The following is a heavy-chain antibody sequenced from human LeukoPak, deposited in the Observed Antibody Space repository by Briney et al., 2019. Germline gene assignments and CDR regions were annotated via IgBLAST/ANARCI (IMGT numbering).Heavy chain of an antibody. D-gene: IGHD3-3*01. V-gene: IGHV3-7*01. Sequence: GGSLRLSCAASGFAFDIYWMTWVRQAPGKGLEWVANIKKDGSLKQYVDAVRGRFTVSRDNAKNSLYLQMNSLRAEDTAVYYCVKGVGHFDFWSGYSRWGQGTLVTVSS. J-gene: IGHJ4*02. CDR2: IKKDGSLK. CDR3: VKGVGHFDFWSGYSR. CDR1: GFAFDIYW.